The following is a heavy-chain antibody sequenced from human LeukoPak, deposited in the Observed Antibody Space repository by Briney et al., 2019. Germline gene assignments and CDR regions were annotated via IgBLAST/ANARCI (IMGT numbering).Heavy chain of an antibody. CDR3: ARDSLYCGGDCYGH. CDR1: GFTISSNY. D-gene: IGHD2-21*02. Sequence: GGSLRLSCAASGFTISSNYMSWVRQAPGKGLEWVSVIYSGGSTYYADSVKGRFTISRDNSKSTLYLQMNSLRAEDTAVYYCARDSLYCGGDCYGHWGQGTLVTVSS. CDR2: IYSGGST. J-gene: IGHJ4*02. V-gene: IGHV3-53*01.